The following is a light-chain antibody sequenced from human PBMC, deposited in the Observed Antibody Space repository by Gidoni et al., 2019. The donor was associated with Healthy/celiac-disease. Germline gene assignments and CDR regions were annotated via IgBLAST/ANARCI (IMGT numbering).Light chain of an antibody. CDR1: QSVSSSY. Sequence: EIVLTQSPGTLSLSPGERATLSCMASQSVSSSYLAWYQQQPGQAPRLLIYGASRRATGIPDRFSGSWSGTDFTLTISRLEPEDFAVYYCQQYGISLMYTFGQGTQLAIK. J-gene: IGKJ2*01. CDR2: GAS. CDR3: QQYGISLMYT. V-gene: IGKV3-20*01.